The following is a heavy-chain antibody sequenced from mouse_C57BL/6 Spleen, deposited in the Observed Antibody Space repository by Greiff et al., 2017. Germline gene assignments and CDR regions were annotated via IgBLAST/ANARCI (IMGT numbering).Heavy chain of an antibody. J-gene: IGHJ3*01. D-gene: IGHD3-2*02. Sequence: QVQRQQSGAELVKPGASVKLSCKASGYTFTSYWMHWVKQRPGQGLEWIGMIHPNSGSTKYNEKYKSKATLTVDKYSSPAYMQLRSETSEDSSVYYCASQSDSSGHPFAYWGQGTLVTVSA. CDR3: ASQSDSSGHPFAY. CDR1: GYTFTSYW. CDR2: IHPNSGST. V-gene: IGHV1-64*01.